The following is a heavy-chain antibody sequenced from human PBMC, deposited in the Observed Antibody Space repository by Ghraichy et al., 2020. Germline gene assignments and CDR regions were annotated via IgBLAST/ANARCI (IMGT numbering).Heavy chain of an antibody. J-gene: IGHJ3*02. CDR3: TRVRDIVVVTAIRGHHTRADAFDI. D-gene: IGHD2-21*02. CDR2: IRSKAYGGTT. Sequence: GGSLRLSCTASGFTFGDYAMSWVRQAPGKGLEWVGFIRSKAYGGTTEYAASVKGRFTISRDDSKSIAYLQMNSLKTEDTAVYYCTRVRDIVVVTAIRGHHTRADAFDIWGQGTMVTVSS. V-gene: IGHV3-49*04. CDR1: GFTFGDYA.